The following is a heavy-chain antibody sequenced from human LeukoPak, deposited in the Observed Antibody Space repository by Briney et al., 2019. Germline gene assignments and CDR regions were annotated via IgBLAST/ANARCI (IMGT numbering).Heavy chain of an antibody. Sequence: PSETLSLTCTVSGGSISSYYWSWIRQPPGKGLEWIGYIYYSGSTNYNPSLKSRVTISVDTSKNQFSLKLSSVTAADTAVYYCAREASRSGAAARPNYFDYWGQGTLVTVSS. CDR1: GGSISSYY. J-gene: IGHJ4*02. CDR3: AREASRSGAAARPNYFDY. CDR2: IYYSGST. V-gene: IGHV4-59*01. D-gene: IGHD6-13*01.